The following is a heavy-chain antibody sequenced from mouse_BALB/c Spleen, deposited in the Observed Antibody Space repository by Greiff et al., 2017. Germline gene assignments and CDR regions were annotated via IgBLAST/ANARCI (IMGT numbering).Heavy chain of an antibody. V-gene: IGHV1-7*01. D-gene: IGHD2-4*01. Sequence: VKLQESGADLAKPGASVKMSCTASGYTFTSYWMHWVKQRPGQGLEWIGYINPSTGYTEYNQKFKDKATLTADKSSSTAYMQLSSLTSEDSAVYYCARIYDYDDADYWGQGTTLTVSS. CDR3: ARIYDYDDADY. J-gene: IGHJ2*01. CDR1: GYTFTSYW. CDR2: INPSTGYT.